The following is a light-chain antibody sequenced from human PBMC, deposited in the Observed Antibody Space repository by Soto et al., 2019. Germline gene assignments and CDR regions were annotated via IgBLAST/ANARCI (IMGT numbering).Light chain of an antibody. CDR2: DVS. Sequence: QFALTQPASVSGSPGQSITISCTGTSSDVGGSNHVSWYQQHPGKAPKLMIFDVSTRPSGVSNRFSGSKSGNTASLTISGLQAEDEADYYCSSYATSSTLVLFGGGTKVTVL. V-gene: IGLV2-14*01. CDR1: SSDVGGSNH. J-gene: IGLJ3*02. CDR3: SSYATSSTLVL.